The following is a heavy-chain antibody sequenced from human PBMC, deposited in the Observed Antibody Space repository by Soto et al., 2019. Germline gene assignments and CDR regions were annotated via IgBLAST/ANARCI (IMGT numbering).Heavy chain of an antibody. CDR1: GGFTSTNNW. CDR3: ARSPPSSYYGGSGTFDY. D-gene: IGHD3-10*01. Sequence: QLQLQESGPGLVRPSGTLSLTCAVSGGFTSTNNWWSWVRQPPGKGLEWIGDAYHSGSTGYNPSLKSRVRISVDKAKNQISLQLTSAPAADTAVYYCARSPPSSYYGGSGTFDYWGQGTLVTVSS. V-gene: IGHV4-4*02. CDR2: AYHSGST. J-gene: IGHJ4*02.